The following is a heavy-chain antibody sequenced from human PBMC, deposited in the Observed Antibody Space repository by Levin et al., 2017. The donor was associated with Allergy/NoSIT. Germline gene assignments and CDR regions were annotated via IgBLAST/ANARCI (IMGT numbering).Heavy chain of an antibody. CDR2: IIPIFGTA. V-gene: IGHV1-69*13. CDR3: AREGGSYYYDSSGYYPLDY. J-gene: IGHJ4*02. Sequence: SVKVSCKASGGTFSSYAISWVRQAPGQGLEWMGGIIPIFGTANYAQKFQGRVTITADESTSTAYMELSSLRSEDTAVYYCAREGGSYYYDSSGYYPLDYWGQGTLVTVSS. D-gene: IGHD3-22*01. CDR1: GGTFSSYA.